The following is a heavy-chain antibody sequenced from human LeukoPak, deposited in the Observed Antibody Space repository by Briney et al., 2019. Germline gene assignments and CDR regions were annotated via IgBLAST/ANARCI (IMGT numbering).Heavy chain of an antibody. CDR2: IIPIFGST. Sequence: ASVKVSCKASGYTFTSYDLNWVRQATGQGLEWMGGIIPIFGSTNYAQKFQGRVTITTDQSTRTAYMELNSLSSDDTAVYYCARVGRSRGSLPNSYYYMDVWGKGTTVTVSS. D-gene: IGHD1-26*01. CDR1: GYTFTSYD. J-gene: IGHJ6*03. CDR3: ARVGRSRGSLPNSYYYMDV. V-gene: IGHV1-69*05.